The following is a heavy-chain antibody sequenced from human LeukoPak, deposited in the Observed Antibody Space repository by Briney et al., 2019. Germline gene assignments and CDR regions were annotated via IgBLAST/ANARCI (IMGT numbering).Heavy chain of an antibody. CDR3: ARGLPHVAYYNDSRPDFDY. Sequence: ASVKVSCKASGYTFTSYGISWVRQAPGQGLEWMGWISAYNGNTNYAQKLQGRVTMTTDTSTSTAYMELRSLRSDDTAVYYCARGLPHVAYYNDSRPDFDYWGQGTLVTVSS. D-gene: IGHD3-22*01. V-gene: IGHV1-18*01. CDR2: ISAYNGNT. CDR1: GYTFTSYG. J-gene: IGHJ4*02.